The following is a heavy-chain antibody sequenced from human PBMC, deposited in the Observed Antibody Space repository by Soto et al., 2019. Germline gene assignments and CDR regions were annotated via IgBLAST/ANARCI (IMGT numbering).Heavy chain of an antibody. Sequence: AHLVESGGGVVQPGRSLRLSCAASGFTFTSYGMHWVRQAPGTRLEWVAVISYDGGLQHYADSVKGRFTISRDNSKNMLLLQMNSLRAEDTAVYYCVSDRGYGHASVPYSWGQGTLFSVSS. CDR3: VSDRGYGHASVPYS. CDR2: ISYDGGLQ. J-gene: IGHJ4*02. V-gene: IGHV3-30*03. D-gene: IGHD5-18*01. CDR1: GFTFTSYG.